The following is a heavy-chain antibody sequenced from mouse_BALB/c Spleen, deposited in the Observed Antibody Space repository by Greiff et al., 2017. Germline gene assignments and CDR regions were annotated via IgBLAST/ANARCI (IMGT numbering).Heavy chain of an antibody. CDR2: ISYDGSN. J-gene: IGHJ3*01. CDR3: AREGYYGSSYVLAWFAY. V-gene: IGHV3-6*02. CDR1: GYSITSGYY. Sequence: EVQVVESGPGLVKPSQSLSLTCSVTGYSITSGYYWNWIRQFPGNKLEWMGYISYDGSNNYNPSLKNRISITRDTSKNQFFLKLNSVTTEDTATYYCAREGYYGSSYVLAWFAYWGQGTLVTVSA. D-gene: IGHD1-1*01.